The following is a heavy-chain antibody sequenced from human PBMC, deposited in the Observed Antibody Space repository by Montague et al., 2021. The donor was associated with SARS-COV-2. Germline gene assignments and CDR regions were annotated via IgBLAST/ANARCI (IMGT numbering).Heavy chain of an antibody. D-gene: IGHD3-10*01. Sequence: SETLSLTCTVSGGSIRSYSWSWIRQPAAKGLDWIGRIFASGGTISSPSLRRRVPMSVDASKNQVPFTLTSVAVADTGVYFCARDGGFYGSGGYALWGQGTLVTVS. CDR3: ARDGGFYGSGGYAL. J-gene: IGHJ4*02. CDR1: GGSIRSYS. V-gene: IGHV4-4*07. CDR2: IFASGGT.